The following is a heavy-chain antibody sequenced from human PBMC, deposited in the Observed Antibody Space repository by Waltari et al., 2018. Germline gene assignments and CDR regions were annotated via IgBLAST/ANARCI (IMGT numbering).Heavy chain of an antibody. CDR1: VGTFSSYA. Sequence: QVQLVQSGAEVKKPGSSVKVSCKASVGTFSSYAISWVRQSPGPGLEWMGGIIPILGIANYAQKFQGRVTITADESTSTAYMELSSLRSEDTAVYYCARHTRIFGVGPAPYYYYYYMDVWGKGTTVTVSS. CDR2: IIPILGIA. D-gene: IGHD3-3*01. V-gene: IGHV1-69*04. J-gene: IGHJ6*03. CDR3: ARHTRIFGVGPAPYYYYYYMDV.